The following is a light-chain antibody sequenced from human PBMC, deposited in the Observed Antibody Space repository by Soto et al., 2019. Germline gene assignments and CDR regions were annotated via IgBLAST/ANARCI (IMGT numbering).Light chain of an antibody. Sequence: EIVLTQSPGTLSLSPGERATLSCRASQSVSSSYLAWYQQKPGQAPRLLIYGASSRATGIPDRFSGSGSGTDFTLTISRLEPEDFAVYYGQQYGISPRTFGQGTKVEIK. CDR1: QSVSSSY. V-gene: IGKV3-20*01. CDR2: GAS. J-gene: IGKJ1*01. CDR3: QQYGISPRT.